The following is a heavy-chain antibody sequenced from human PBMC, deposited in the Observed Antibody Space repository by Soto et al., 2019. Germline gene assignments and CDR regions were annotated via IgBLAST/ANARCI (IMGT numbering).Heavy chain of an antibody. Sequence: ASVKVSCKASGYTFTSYGISWVRQAPGQGLEWMGWISAYNGNTNYAQKLQGRVTMTTDTSTSTAYMELRSLRSDDTAVYYCAVLLAGAAGTDYWFDPWGRGTLVTVSS. CDR2: ISAYNGNT. J-gene: IGHJ5*02. CDR1: GYTFTSYG. V-gene: IGHV1-18*01. CDR3: AVLLAGAAGTDYWFDP. D-gene: IGHD6-13*01.